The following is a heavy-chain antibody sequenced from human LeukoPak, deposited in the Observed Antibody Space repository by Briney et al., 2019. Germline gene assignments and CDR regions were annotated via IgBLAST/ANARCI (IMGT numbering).Heavy chain of an antibody. CDR3: ARDRGVTNYYYYGMDV. V-gene: IGHV3-48*01. D-gene: IGHD3-10*01. CDR2: ISSSTSTI. Sequence: GSLRLSCAASGFTFSGYSMSRVRQAPGKGLEWVSYISSSTSTIYYADSVKGRFTISRDNAKNSLYLQMNSLRAEDTAVYYCARDRGVTNYYYYGMDVWGQGTTVTVSS. J-gene: IGHJ6*02. CDR1: GFTFSGYS.